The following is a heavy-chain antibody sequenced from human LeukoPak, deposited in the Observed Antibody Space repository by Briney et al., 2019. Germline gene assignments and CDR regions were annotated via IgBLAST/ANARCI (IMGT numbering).Heavy chain of an antibody. CDR3: ARHSRGGANWFDP. J-gene: IGHJ5*02. D-gene: IGHD3-10*01. CDR2: INPNSGGT. CDR1: GYTFTGYY. V-gene: IGHV1-2*02. Sequence: GASVKVSCKASGYTFTGYYMHWVRQAPGQGLEWMGWINPNSGGTNYAQKFQGRVTMTRDTSISTAYMELSRLRSDDTAVYYCARHSRGGANWFDPWGQGTLVTVSS.